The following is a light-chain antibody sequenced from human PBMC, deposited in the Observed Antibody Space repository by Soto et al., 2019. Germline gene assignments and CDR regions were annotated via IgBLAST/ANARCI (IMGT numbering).Light chain of an antibody. J-gene: IGKJ1*01. Sequence: AIQLTQSPSSLSASVGDRVTITCRASQGIRNDLGWYQQKPGKAPKRLIYAASSLQSGVPSRFSGSGSGTDFTLTISSLQPEDVATYYCQKYNSAPPWTFGQGTKVDIK. CDR1: QGIRND. V-gene: IGKV1-6*01. CDR2: AAS. CDR3: QKYNSAPPWT.